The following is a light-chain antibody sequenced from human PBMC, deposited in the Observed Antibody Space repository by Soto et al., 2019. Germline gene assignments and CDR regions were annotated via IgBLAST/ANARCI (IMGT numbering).Light chain of an antibody. Sequence: QSALTQPASVSGSPGQSITISCAGTSSDIGSYNYVSWYQQNPGKAPKLMIYDVSNRPSGISNRFSASKSGNTASLTISGLQAEDEADYYCSSYTSSTTLVFGGGTQLTVL. CDR3: SSYTSSTTLV. CDR1: SSDIGSYNY. J-gene: IGLJ2*01. V-gene: IGLV2-14*01. CDR2: DVS.